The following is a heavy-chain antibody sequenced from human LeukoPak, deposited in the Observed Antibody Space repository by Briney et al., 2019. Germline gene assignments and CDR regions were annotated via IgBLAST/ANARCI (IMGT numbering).Heavy chain of an antibody. J-gene: IGHJ4*02. CDR3: ARAPSTRTVGSYFDY. Sequence: PSETLSLTCTVSGGSISSYYWSWIRQHPGKGLEWIGYMYSSGSTFYNPSLKSRVTMSVDTSKKQFSLKLSSVTAADTAVYYCARAPSTRTVGSYFDYWGQGTLVTVSS. D-gene: IGHD4-23*01. CDR1: GGSISSYY. V-gene: IGHV4-59*06. CDR2: MYSSGST.